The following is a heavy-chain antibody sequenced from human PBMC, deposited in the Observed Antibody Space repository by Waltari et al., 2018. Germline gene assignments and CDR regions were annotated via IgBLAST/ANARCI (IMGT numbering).Heavy chain of an antibody. V-gene: IGHV4-34*01. CDR1: GGSFSGYY. D-gene: IGHD1-26*01. J-gene: IGHJ3*02. CDR3: ARAWISLILGATSAFDI. Sequence: QVQLQESGPGLVKPSGTLSLTCAVYGGSFSGYYWSWIRQPPGKGLEWIGEINHSGSTNYNPSLKSRVTISVDTSKNQFSLKLSSVTAADTAVYYCARAWISLILGATSAFDIWGQGTMVTVS. CDR2: INHSGST.